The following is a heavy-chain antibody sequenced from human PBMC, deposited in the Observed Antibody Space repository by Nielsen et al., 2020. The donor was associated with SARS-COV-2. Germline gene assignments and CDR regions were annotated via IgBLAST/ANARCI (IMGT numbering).Heavy chain of an antibody. CDR1: GGSFRSYF. D-gene: IGHD3-10*01. CDR2: IDQNGRI. V-gene: IGHV4-34*01. CDR3: ARKRYGELSFNPYYATDV. J-gene: IGHJ6*02. Sequence: SETLSLTCAVYGGSFRSYFWSWIRQTPTKGLEWIGEIDQNGRIDYNPSLQSRVSILEDTYRRTFSLRMTSVTAADTAVYYCARKRYGELSFNPYYATDVWGQGTTVTVSS.